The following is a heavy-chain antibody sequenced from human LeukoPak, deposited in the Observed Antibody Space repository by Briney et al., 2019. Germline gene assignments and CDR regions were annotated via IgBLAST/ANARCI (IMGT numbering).Heavy chain of an antibody. CDR3: ARNTITGYYYGMDV. J-gene: IGHJ6*02. CDR2: IKEDGSQK. D-gene: IGHD3-10*01. V-gene: IGHV3-7*01. Sequence: GGSLRLSWAASGFTLSTYWMSWVRQAPGKGLEWVAHIKEDGSQKYYMDSVKGRFTISRDNAKNSLYLQMNSLRAEDTAVFYCARNTITGYYYGMDVWGQGTTVTVSS. CDR1: GFTLSTYW.